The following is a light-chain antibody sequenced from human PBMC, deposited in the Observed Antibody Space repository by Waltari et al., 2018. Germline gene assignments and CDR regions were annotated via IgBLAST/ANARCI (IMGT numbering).Light chain of an antibody. CDR1: SSAVGGYNY. J-gene: IGLJ2*01. Sequence: QSALTEPPSASGSPGQSVTISCTGTSSAVGGYNYVPWYQQHPGKAPKLMIYEVSTRPSGVPDRFSGSKSGNTASLTVSGLQAEDEADYYCTSYASSNSVVFGGGTKLTVL. V-gene: IGLV2-8*01. CDR2: EVS. CDR3: TSYASSNSVV.